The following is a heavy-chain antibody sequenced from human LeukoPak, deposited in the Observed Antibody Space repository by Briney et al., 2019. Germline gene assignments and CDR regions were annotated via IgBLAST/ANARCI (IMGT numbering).Heavy chain of an antibody. Sequence: PGGSLRLSCAASRFTFRRYSMTWVRQAPGKGLEWVANINRDGSEKNYVDSVKGRFTISRDNAKNSLNLQMNSLRAEDTAIYYCVRISTLIAGGYWGQGTLVTVSS. J-gene: IGHJ4*02. V-gene: IGHV3-7*01. D-gene: IGHD2-21*01. CDR3: VRISTLIAGGY. CDR2: INRDGSEK. CDR1: RFTFRRYS.